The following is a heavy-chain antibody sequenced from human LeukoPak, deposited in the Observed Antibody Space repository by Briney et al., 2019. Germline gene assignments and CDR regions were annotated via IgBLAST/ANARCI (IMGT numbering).Heavy chain of an antibody. CDR3: ARALSYYYGSGSYYHDY. CDR2: ICHSGST. V-gene: IGHV4-38-2*01. Sequence: PSETLSLTCAVSGYSISSGYYWGWIRQPPGKGLEWIGSICHSGSTYYNPSLKSRVTISVDTSKNQFSLKLSSVTAADTAVYYCARALSYYYGSGSYYHDYWGQGTLVTVSS. D-gene: IGHD3-10*01. CDR1: GYSISSGYY. J-gene: IGHJ4*02.